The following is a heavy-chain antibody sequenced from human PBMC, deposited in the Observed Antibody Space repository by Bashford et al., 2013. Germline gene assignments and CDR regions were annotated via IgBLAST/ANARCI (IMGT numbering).Heavy chain of an antibody. Sequence: SGPTLVRPTQTLKLTCTFSGFSLSTPGVGVGWIRQPPGKAPEWLAFTYWNDSTTYRPSLKNRLRITKDTSEAQVVLTMTNMDPVDTATYYCARTVPARPVEGALDSWGRGTVVTVSS. D-gene: IGHD6-6*01. CDR3: ARTVPARPVEGALDS. J-gene: IGHJ3*01. CDR1: GFSLSTPGVG. V-gene: IGHV2-5*01. CDR2: TYWNDST.